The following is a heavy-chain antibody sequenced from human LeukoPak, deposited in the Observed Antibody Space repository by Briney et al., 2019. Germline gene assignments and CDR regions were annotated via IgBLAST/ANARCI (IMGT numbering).Heavy chain of an antibody. V-gene: IGHV3-7*01. D-gene: IGHD1-26*01. CDR2: IKQDGSEK. Sequence: GGSLRLSCAASGFTFSSYWMSWVRQAPGKGLEWVANIKQDGSEKYYVDSVKGRFTISRDNAKNSLYLQMNSLRAEDTAVYYCARTGGSYYGGGQDFDYWGQGTLVTVSS. J-gene: IGHJ4*02. CDR3: ARTGGSYYGGGQDFDY. CDR1: GFTFSSYW.